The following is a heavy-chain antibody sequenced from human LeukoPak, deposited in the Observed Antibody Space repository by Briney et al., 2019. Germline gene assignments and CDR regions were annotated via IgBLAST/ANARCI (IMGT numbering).Heavy chain of an antibody. V-gene: IGHV4-59*08. CDR3: ARHLDYYDSSGYTQDAFDI. CDR1: GGSISSYY. D-gene: IGHD3-22*01. CDR2: IYYSGST. Sequence: SETLSLTCTVSGGSISSYYWSWIRQPPGKGLEWIGYIYYSGSTNYNPSLKSRVTISVDTSKNQFSLKLSSVTAADTAVYYCARHLDYYDSSGYTQDAFDIWGQGTMVTVSS. J-gene: IGHJ3*02.